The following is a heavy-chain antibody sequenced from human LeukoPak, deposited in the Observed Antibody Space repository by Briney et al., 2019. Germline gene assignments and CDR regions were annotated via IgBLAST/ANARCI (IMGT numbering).Heavy chain of an antibody. J-gene: IGHJ4*02. V-gene: IGHV4-39*07. Sequence: SERLPLTCTLPGGFISRSSYYCAWFPQPAGTGLDWVVSIYYSGSPYYNPSLKSRVTISVDTSKNQFSLKLSSVTAAATAVYYCARLWGASGYYRKDYWGQGTLVTVSS. CDR1: GGFISRSSYY. CDR2: IYYSGSP. CDR3: ARLWGASGYYRKDY. D-gene: IGHD3-22*01.